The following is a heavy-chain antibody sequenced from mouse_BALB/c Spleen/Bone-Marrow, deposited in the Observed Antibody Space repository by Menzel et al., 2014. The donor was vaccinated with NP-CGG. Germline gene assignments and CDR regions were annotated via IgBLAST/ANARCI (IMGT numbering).Heavy chain of an antibody. CDR2: SRNKAKYYTT. J-gene: IGHJ3*01. V-gene: IGHV7-1*02. D-gene: IGHD2-10*02. CDR1: GFTFSDFY. CDR3: ARDVGYGNYFVY. Sequence: EVKLVESGGGLVQPGDSLRLSCATSGFTFSDFYMEWVRRPPGKRLEWIAASRNKAKYYTTEYSASVKGRFIVSRDTSQSVLYLQMNALRAEDTATYYCARDVGYGNYFVYWGQGTLVTVSA.